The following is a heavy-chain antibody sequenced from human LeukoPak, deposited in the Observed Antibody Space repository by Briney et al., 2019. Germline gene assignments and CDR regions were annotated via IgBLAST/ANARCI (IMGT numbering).Heavy chain of an antibody. J-gene: IGHJ5*02. CDR1: GYTFTSYA. CDR2: INTNTGNP. D-gene: IGHD4-17*01. CDR3: ARDYRYGDFNWFDP. V-gene: IGHV7-4-1*02. Sequence: ASVKVSCKASGYTFTSYAMNWVRQAPGQGLEWMGWINTNTGNPTYAQGFTGRFVLSLDTSVSTAYLQISSLKAEDTAVYYCARDYRYGDFNWFDPWGQGTLVTVSS.